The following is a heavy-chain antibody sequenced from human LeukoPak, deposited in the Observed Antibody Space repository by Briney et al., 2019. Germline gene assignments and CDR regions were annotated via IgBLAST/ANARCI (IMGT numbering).Heavy chain of an antibody. V-gene: IGHV4-39*01. CDR2: IYYTGST. CDR3: ARHRDFHDSSGYLPAFDV. CDR1: GDFISTSSDY. Sequence: KPSETLSLTCIVSGDFISTSSDYWGWIRQPPGKGLEWIGSIYYTGSTHYKPSLRGRVTISVGTTNNQFSLRLSSVTAADTAMYYCARHRDFHDSSGYLPAFDVWGQGRLINVSS. J-gene: IGHJ3*01. D-gene: IGHD3-22*01.